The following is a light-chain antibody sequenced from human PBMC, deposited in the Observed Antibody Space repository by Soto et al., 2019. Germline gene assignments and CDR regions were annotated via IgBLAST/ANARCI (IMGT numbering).Light chain of an antibody. J-gene: IGLJ1*01. V-gene: IGLV2-14*03. Sequence: QSVLTQPAFVSASPGQSITISCTGTSSDVGGSNFVSWYQQHPGKPPKLIIYDVATRPSGVSNRFSGSKSGSTASLIISRLQTEDEADYYCVSFTSSTTYVFGSGTKVTVL. CDR1: SSDVGGSNF. CDR3: VSFTSSTTYV. CDR2: DVA.